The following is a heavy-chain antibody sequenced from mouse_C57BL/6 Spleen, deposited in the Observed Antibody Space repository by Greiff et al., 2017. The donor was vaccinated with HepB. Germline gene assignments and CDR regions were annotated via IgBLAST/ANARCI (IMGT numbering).Heavy chain of an antibody. CDR2: ISPGDGDT. CDR3: AQDDPPNAKDY. D-gene: IGHD2-3*01. Sequence: QVQLQQSGAELVKPGASVKISCKASGYAFSSYWMNWVKQRPGKGLEWIGQISPGDGDTNYNGKFKGKATLTADKSSSTGYMQLRSLTSEDSAVYVCAQDDPPNAKDYWGQGTTVTVSS. J-gene: IGHJ4*01. CDR1: GYAFSSYW. V-gene: IGHV1-80*01.